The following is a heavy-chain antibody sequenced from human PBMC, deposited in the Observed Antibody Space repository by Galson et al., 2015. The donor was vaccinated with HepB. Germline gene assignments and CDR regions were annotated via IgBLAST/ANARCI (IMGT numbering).Heavy chain of an antibody. CDR3: AKAKIVATSPDY. D-gene: IGHD5-12*01. Sequence: SLRLSCAASGFTFDDHAMHWVRQAPGKGLEWVSGISWNGGSKGYADSVKGRFTISRDNAKNSLYLQMNSLRPEDTALYYCAKAKIVATSPDYWGQGTLVTVSS. V-gene: IGHV3-9*01. J-gene: IGHJ4*02. CDR2: ISWNGGSK. CDR1: GFTFDDHA.